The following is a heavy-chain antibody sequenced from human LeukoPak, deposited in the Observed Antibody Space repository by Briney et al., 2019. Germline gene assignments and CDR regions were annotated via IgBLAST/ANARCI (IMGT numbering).Heavy chain of an antibody. CDR1: GFIFSGYN. Sequence: PGGSLRLSCAASGFIFSGYNINWVRQAPGMGLEWISYISSSSSTIYYADSVKGRFTISRDNAKNSLFLQMNSLRVEDTAVYYCARAGWYRLNGMDVWGQGTTVTVSS. CDR2: ISSSSSTI. J-gene: IGHJ6*02. V-gene: IGHV3-48*04. CDR3: ARAGWYRLNGMDV. D-gene: IGHD6-19*01.